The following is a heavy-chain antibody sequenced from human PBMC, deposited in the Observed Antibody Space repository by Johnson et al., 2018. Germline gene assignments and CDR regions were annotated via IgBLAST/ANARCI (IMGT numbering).Heavy chain of an antibody. CDR3: ARSIVVSRGAFDI. Sequence: VQLQESGGGLVKPGGSLRLSCAASGFTFSSYSMNWVRQAPGTGLEWVSSLDSSSSYILYAASVKGRFTISRDNAQHSLSLQMDSLRAEDTAVYFCARSIVVSRGAFDIWGQGTVVTVSS. J-gene: IGHJ3*02. V-gene: IGHV3-21*01. CDR1: GFTFSSYS. D-gene: IGHD3-22*01. CDR2: LDSSSSYI.